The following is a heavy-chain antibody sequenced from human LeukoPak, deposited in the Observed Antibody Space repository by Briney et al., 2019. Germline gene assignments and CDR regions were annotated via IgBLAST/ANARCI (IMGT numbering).Heavy chain of an antibody. Sequence: ASVKVSCKASGYTFTGYYMHWARQAPGQGLEWMGWINPNSGGTNYAQKFQGRVTMTRDTSIRTAYTELSRLISDDTAVYCCARDLTQLVIGEDFDDWGQGCLVTVYS. CDR3: ARDLTQLVIGEDFDD. D-gene: IGHD6-13*01. CDR2: INPNSGGT. CDR1: GYTFTGYY. J-gene: IGHJ4*02. V-gene: IGHV1-2*02.